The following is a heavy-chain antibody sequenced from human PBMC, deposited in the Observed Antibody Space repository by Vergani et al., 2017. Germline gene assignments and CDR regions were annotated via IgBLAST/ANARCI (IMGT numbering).Heavy chain of an antibody. Sequence: QVQLQQWGAGLLKPSETLSLTCAVYGGSFSGYYWSWIRQPPGKGLEWIGEINHSGSTNYNPSLKSRVTISVDTSKNQFSLKLGSVTAADTAVYYCARGGSEQQLALGYVWGPYYYYYYMDVWGKGTTVTVSS. CDR2: INHSGST. V-gene: IGHV4-34*01. D-gene: IGHD6-13*01. CDR3: ARGGSEQQLALGYVWGPYYYYYYMDV. CDR1: GGSFSGYY. J-gene: IGHJ6*03.